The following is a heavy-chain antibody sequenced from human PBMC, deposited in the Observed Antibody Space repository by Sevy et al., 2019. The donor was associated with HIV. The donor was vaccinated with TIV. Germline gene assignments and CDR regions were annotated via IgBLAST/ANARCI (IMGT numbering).Heavy chain of an antibody. CDR1: GGSIRSGDYY. D-gene: IGHD5-18*01. J-gene: IGHJ5*02. V-gene: IGHV4-30-4*01. Sequence: SETLSLTCTVSGGSIRSGDYYWSWIRQPPGKGLEWIGYLYYTGSTYYNPSLKSRVIMSLDTSKNQFSLKLTSVTAADTAVYYCACGRGYSGSRLDPWGQGTLVTVS. CDR3: ACGRGYSGSRLDP. CDR2: LYYTGST.